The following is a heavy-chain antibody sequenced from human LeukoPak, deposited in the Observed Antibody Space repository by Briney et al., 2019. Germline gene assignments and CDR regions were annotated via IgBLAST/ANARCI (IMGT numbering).Heavy chain of an antibody. CDR1: GYTFINNW. D-gene: IGHD5-18*01. CDR2: INPTGTTT. Sequence: GASVKVSCKASGYTFINNWMHWVRQAPGQGLEWVGLINPTGTTTLYAQKFQGRVTLTRDTSTSTVYMELSSLRSEDTAVYYCARALPHRRLMDTTMEQHWFDPWGQGTLVTVSS. V-gene: IGHV1-46*01. CDR3: ARALPHRRLMDTTMEQHWFDP. J-gene: IGHJ5*02.